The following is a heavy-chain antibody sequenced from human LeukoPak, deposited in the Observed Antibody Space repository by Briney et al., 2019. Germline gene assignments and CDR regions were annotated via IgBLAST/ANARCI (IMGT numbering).Heavy chain of an antibody. Sequence: ASVKVSCKASGYTFTRYDINWVRQATGQGLEWMGWMNPNSGNTGYAQKFQGRVTMTRNTSISTAYMELSSLRSEDTAVYYCARDTRGARAFDIWGQGTMVTVSS. J-gene: IGHJ3*02. D-gene: IGHD1-26*01. V-gene: IGHV1-8*01. CDR2: MNPNSGNT. CDR3: ARDTRGARAFDI. CDR1: GYTFTRYD.